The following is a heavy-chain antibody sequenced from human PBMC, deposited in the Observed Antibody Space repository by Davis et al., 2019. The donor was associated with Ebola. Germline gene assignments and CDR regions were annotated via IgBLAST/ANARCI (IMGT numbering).Heavy chain of an antibody. Sequence: ASVKVSCKASGYTFTGYYMHWVRQAPGQGLEWMGWINPNSGGTNYAQKFQGRVTMTRDTSISTAYMELSRLRSDDTAVYYCARGRADFWSGYYDVRYYYYGMDVWGQGTTVTVSS. CDR3: ARGRADFWSGYYDVRYYYYGMDV. CDR2: INPNSGGT. CDR1: GYTFTGYY. V-gene: IGHV1-2*02. J-gene: IGHJ6*02. D-gene: IGHD3-3*01.